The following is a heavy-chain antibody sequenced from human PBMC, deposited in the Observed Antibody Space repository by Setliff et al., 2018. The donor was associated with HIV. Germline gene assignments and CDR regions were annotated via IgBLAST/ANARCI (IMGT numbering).Heavy chain of an antibody. V-gene: IGHV1-69*10. CDR1: GGTFSRYP. CDR2: IIPFLGIA. Sequence: PSVKVSCKASGGTFSRYPISWVRQAPGQGLEWMGGIIPFLGIANNAQKFQGRLTITADKSTSTAYMELSSLRSEDTAVYYCARNRVPDSDYYYMDVWGKGTTVTVSS. CDR3: ARNRVPDSDYYYMDV. J-gene: IGHJ6*03. D-gene: IGHD3-22*01.